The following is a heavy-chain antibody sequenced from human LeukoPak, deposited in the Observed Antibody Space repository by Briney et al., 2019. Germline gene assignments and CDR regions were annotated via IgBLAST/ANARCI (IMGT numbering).Heavy chain of an antibody. V-gene: IGHV3-33*01. CDR3: ARDNDYYDSSGYYANGMDV. CDR1: GFTFSSYG. Sequence: GRSLRLSCAASGFTFSSYGMHWVRQAPGKGLEWVADIWYDGSNKYYADSVKGRFTISRDNSKNTLYLQMNSLRAEDTAVYYCARDNDYYDSSGYYANGMDVWGQGTTVTVSS. D-gene: IGHD3-22*01. J-gene: IGHJ6*02. CDR2: IWYDGSNK.